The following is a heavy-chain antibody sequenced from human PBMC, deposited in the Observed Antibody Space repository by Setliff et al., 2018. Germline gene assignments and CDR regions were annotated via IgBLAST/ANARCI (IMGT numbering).Heavy chain of an antibody. D-gene: IGHD3-16*01. CDR1: GGSISGYY. Sequence: SETLSLTCTVSGGSISGYYWSWVRRSPGKGLEWIAYIYNSGSTNYNPSRKSRVTISVDTSKNQFSLKLSSVTAADTAVYYCARGRGDYWGQGTLVTVSS. V-gene: IGHV4-59*01. CDR2: IYNSGST. J-gene: IGHJ4*02. CDR3: ARGRGDY.